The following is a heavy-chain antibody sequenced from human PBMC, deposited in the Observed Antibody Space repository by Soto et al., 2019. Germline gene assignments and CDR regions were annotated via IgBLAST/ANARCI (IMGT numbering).Heavy chain of an antibody. Sequence: QVQLQESGPELAKPSETLSLTCTVSGDSIHTDIYYWGWIRQAPGRGLEWIGSIFYTGNTFSNPSLKSRVTLSVDTSENQFSLKLRFLTAADTAVYYCARHSHADPGDPNWFDPWGQGTLVTVSS. V-gene: IGHV4-39*01. D-gene: IGHD4-17*01. CDR1: GDSIHTDIYY. J-gene: IGHJ5*02. CDR3: ARHSHADPGDPNWFDP. CDR2: IFYTGNT.